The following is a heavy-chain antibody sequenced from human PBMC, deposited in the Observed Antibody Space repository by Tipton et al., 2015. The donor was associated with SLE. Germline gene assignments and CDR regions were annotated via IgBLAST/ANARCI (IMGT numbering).Heavy chain of an antibody. CDR2: IYSGGST. CDR3: AKDLAARYSSGAYYFDY. Sequence: SLRLSCAASGFTVSSNYMSWVRQAPGKGLEWVSVIYSGGSTYYADSVKGRFTISRDNAKNSLYLQMNSLRAEDTAVYYCAKDLAARYSSGAYYFDYWGQGTLVTISS. J-gene: IGHJ4*02. CDR1: GFTVSSNY. V-gene: IGHV3-66*02. D-gene: IGHD2-15*01.